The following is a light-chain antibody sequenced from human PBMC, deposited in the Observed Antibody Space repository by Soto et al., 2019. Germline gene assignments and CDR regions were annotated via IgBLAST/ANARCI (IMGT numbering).Light chain of an antibody. CDR1: QSVNSRF. J-gene: IGKJ2*01. V-gene: IGKV3-20*01. Sequence: EIVLTQSPGTLSLSPGESATLSCRASQSVNSRFLAWYQHKPGQAPRLLTYAASTRATGIPDRFSGSASGTDFTLTISRLEPEDFAVYYCQQYGDSPPNTFGQGTKLEIK. CDR2: AAS. CDR3: QQYGDSPPNT.